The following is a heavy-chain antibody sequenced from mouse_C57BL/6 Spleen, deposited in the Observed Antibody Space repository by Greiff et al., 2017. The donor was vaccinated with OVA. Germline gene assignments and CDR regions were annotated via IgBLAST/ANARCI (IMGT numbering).Heavy chain of an antibody. CDR1: GYTFTDYY. V-gene: IGHV1-26*01. CDR2: INPNNGGT. D-gene: IGHD1-1*01. Sequence: EVQLQQSGPELVKPGASVKISCKASGYTFTDYYMNWVKQSHGKSLEWIGDINPNNGGTSYNQKFKGKATLTVDKSSSTAYMELRSLTSEDSAVYYCAPKLRRGFAYWGQGTLVTVSA. CDR3: APKLRRGFAY. J-gene: IGHJ3*01.